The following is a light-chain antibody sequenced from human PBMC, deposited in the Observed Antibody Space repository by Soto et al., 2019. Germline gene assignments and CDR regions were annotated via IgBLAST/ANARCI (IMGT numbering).Light chain of an antibody. V-gene: IGKV1-39*01. CDR2: AAS. CDR3: QQSYSNIRT. CDR1: QSITTH. J-gene: IGKJ2*01. Sequence: DIQMTQSPSSLSASVGDRVTITCRASQSITTHLNWYQQKPGKARNLLIYAASSLQSGVPSRFSGSGSGTDFTLTISSLQPEDFATYYCQQSYSNIRTFGQGTKLESK.